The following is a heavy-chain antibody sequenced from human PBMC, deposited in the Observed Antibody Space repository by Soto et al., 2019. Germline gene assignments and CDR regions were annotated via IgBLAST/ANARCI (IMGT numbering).Heavy chain of an antibody. CDR1: GFTFSSYA. Sequence: PGGSLRLSCAASGFTFSSYAMSWVRQAPGKGLEWVSAISGSGGSTYYADSVKGRFTISRDNSKNKLYLQMNSLRAEDTAVYYCAKDRGESSGYYHYNAFDIWGQGTMVTVSS. D-gene: IGHD3-22*01. CDR3: AKDRGESSGYYHYNAFDI. V-gene: IGHV3-23*01. CDR2: ISGSGGST. J-gene: IGHJ3*02.